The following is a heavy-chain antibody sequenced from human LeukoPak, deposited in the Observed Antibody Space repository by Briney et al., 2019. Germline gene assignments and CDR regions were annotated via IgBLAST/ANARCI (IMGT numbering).Heavy chain of an antibody. J-gene: IGHJ6*02. D-gene: IGHD2-2*01. V-gene: IGHV3-23*01. Sequence: GGSLRLSCAASGFTFSSYAMSWVRQAPGKGLEWVSAISGSGGSTYYADSVKGRFTISRDNSKNTLYLQMNSLRAEDTAVYYCAKGSVPTTYYYGMDVWGQGTTVTVSS. CDR1: GFTFSSYA. CDR2: ISGSGGST. CDR3: AKGSVPTTYYYGMDV.